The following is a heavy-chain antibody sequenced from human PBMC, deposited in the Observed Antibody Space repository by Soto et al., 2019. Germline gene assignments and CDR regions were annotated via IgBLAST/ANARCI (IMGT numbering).Heavy chain of an antibody. CDR2: IYYSGST. V-gene: IGHV4-30-4*01. CDR1: GGSISSGDYY. Sequence: SETLSLTCTVSGGSISSGDYYWSWIRQPPGKGLEWIGYIYYSGSTYYNPSLKSRVTISVDTSKNQFSLKLSSVTAADTAVYYCARDLGYCSSTSCYTERWFDPWGQGTLVTVSS. J-gene: IGHJ5*02. CDR3: ARDLGYCSSTSCYTERWFDP. D-gene: IGHD2-2*02.